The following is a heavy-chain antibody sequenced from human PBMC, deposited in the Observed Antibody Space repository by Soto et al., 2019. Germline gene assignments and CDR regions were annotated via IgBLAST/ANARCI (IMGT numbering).Heavy chain of an antibody. J-gene: IGHJ4*02. CDR2: IYYSGST. CDR3: ARIGSAYSYGYYFDY. Sequence: SETLSLTCSVSGGSISSYYWSWIRQPPGKGLEWIGYIYYSGSTNYNPSLKSRVTISVDTSKNQFSLKLSSVTAADTAVYYCARIGSAYSYGYYFDYWGQGTLVTSPQ. D-gene: IGHD5-18*01. V-gene: IGHV4-59*01. CDR1: GGSISSYY.